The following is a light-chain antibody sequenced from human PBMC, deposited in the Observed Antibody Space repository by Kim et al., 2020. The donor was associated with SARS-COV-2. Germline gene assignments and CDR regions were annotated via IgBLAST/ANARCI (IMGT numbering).Light chain of an antibody. CDR3: QQYGSSPQT. V-gene: IGKV3-20*01. CDR2: AAS. CDR1: QGINNNF. J-gene: IGKJ2*01. Sequence: EIVLTQSPGILSLSPGDRATLSCRASQGINNNFIARYRQRPGQSPSLLIYAASTRAAGIPDRFSGSGYRTDFSLTISRLEPEDFAVYYCQQYGSSPQTFGQGTKLEI.